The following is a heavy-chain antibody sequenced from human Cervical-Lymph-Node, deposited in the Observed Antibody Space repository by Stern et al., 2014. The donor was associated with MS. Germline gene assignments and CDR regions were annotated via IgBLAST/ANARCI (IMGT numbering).Heavy chain of an antibody. J-gene: IGHJ6*02. CDR2: ISGYKGNT. CDR3: AIMGTNGIDV. CDR1: GDTFGTYG. D-gene: IGHD5-18*01. Sequence: VQLVQSGTEVKKPGASVKVSCKASGDTFGTYGVNWVRQAPGQRLEWLGWISGYKGNTNYARRLQGRVPLTTDTSTTTAYMELRSLRSDDTAVYYCAIMGTNGIDVWGQGTTVTVSS. V-gene: IGHV1-18*01.